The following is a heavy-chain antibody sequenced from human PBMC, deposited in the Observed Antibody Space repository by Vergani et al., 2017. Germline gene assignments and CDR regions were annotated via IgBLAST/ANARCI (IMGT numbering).Heavy chain of an antibody. CDR2: ISYDGSNK. CDR3: ARDDLSDYASDY. Sequence: VQLLESGGGVVQPGRSLRLSCAASGFTFSSYAMHWVRQAPGKGLEWVAVISYDGSNKYYADSVKGRFTISRDNSKNTLYLQMNSLRAEDTAVYYCARDDLSDYASDYWGQGTLVTVSS. D-gene: IGHD4-17*01. J-gene: IGHJ4*02. V-gene: IGHV3-30*01. CDR1: GFTFSSYA.